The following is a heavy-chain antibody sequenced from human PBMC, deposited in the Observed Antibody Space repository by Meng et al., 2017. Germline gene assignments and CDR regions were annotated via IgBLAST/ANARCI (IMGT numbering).Heavy chain of an antibody. CDR1: GFTFSSYA. CDR3: AHFDY. Sequence: QVTLVESGGGVVQPGRALRLSCGASGFTFSSYAMHWVRQAPGKGLEWVAVISYDGSNKYYADSVKGRFTISRDNSKNTLYLQMNSLRAEDTAVYYCAHFDYWGQGTLVTVSS. J-gene: IGHJ4*02. CDR2: ISYDGSNK. V-gene: IGHV3-30*01.